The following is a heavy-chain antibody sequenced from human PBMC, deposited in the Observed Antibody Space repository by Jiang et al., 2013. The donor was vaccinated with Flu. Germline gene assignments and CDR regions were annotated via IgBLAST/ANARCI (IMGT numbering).Heavy chain of an antibody. CDR2: ISHGGYT. D-gene: IGHD6-19*01. CDR1: GASVSSVNW. Sequence: GSGLVKPSGTLSLTCAVSGASVSSVNWWSWVRQPPGKGLEWIGEISHGGYTNYKPSLKSRVTILLDNSKNQFYLKMSSVTAADTAVYYCAREAPFMAGTDWGQGTLVTVSS. J-gene: IGHJ4*02. V-gene: IGHV4-4*02. CDR3: AREAPFMAGTD.